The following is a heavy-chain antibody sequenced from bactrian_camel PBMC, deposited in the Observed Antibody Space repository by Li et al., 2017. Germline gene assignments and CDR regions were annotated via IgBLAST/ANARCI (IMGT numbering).Heavy chain of an antibody. CDR3: TKSGGVWADFEY. D-gene: IGHD2*01. Sequence: HVQLVESGGGSVQAGGSLRLSCVYSGYMYSSRNCMGWFRQAPGKQREFVSSIDIDGTTSYADSVKGRFTISKDNGKDTAYLQMDNLKPEDTAMHYCTKSGGVWADFEYWGQGTQVTVS. V-gene: IGHV3S53*01. CDR2: IDIDGTT. J-gene: IGHJ6*01. CDR1: GYMYSSRNC.